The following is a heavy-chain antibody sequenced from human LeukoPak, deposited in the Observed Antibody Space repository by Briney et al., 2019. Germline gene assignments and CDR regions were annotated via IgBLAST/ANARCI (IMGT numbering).Heavy chain of an antibody. Sequence: SVKVSCKASGDTFSNYAISWVRQAPGQGLGWVGRIIPSLGTPNYAQKFQGRVTITADRSTTTAYMELSSLRFEDTAVYYCARAGSSRFSVPYYFNYWGQGTPVTVSS. CDR3: ARAGSSRFSVPYYFNY. CDR1: GDTFSNYA. CDR2: IIPSLGTP. V-gene: IGHV1-69*04. D-gene: IGHD6-13*01. J-gene: IGHJ4*02.